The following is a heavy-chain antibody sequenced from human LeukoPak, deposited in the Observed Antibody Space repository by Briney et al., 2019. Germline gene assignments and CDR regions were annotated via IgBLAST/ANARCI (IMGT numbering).Heavy chain of an antibody. CDR2: ISAYNGNT. CDR1: GYTFTSYG. Sequence: ASVKVSCKASGYTFTSYGISWVRQAPGQGLEWMGWISAYNGNTNYAQKLQGRVTMTTDTSTSTAYMELRSLRSDDTAVYYCARVPLGHYGLGSRGYFDYWGQGTLVTVSS. CDR3: ARVPLGHYGLGSRGYFDY. D-gene: IGHD3-10*01. J-gene: IGHJ4*02. V-gene: IGHV1-18*01.